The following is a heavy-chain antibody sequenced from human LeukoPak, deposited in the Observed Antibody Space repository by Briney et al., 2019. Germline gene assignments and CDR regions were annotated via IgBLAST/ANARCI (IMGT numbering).Heavy chain of an antibody. J-gene: IGHJ4*02. CDR2: IKQDGSEK. Sequence: GGSLRLSCAASGFTFSSYWMSWVRQAPGKGLEWVANIKQDGSEKYYVDSVKGRFTISRDNAKNSLYLQMNSLRAEDTDVYYCASEYYDILTGYGYWGQGTLVTVSS. CDR1: GFTFSSYW. CDR3: ASEYYDILTGYGY. D-gene: IGHD3-9*01. V-gene: IGHV3-7*01.